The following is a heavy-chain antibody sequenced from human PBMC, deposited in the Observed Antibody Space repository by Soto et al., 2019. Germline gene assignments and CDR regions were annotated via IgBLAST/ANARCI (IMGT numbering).Heavy chain of an antibody. J-gene: IGHJ6*02. CDR2: IRSKANSYAT. CDR1: GFTFSGSA. Sequence: PGGSLRLSCAASGFTFSGSAMHWVRQASGKGLEWVGRIRSKANSYATAYAASVKGRFTISRDDSKNTAYLQMNSLKTEDTAVYYCTSPPPIAALDQTFYYYYYGMDVWGQGTTVSVSS. CDR3: TSPPPIAALDQTFYYYYYGMDV. V-gene: IGHV3-73*01. D-gene: IGHD6-6*01.